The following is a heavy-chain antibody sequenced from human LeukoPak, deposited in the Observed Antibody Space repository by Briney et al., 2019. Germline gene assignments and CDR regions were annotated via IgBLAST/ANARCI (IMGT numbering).Heavy chain of an antibody. CDR2: IIPILGIA. Sequence: ASVKVSCKASGGTFSSYAISWARQAPGQGLEWMGRIIPILGIANYAQKFQGRVTITADKSTSTAYMELSSLRSEDTAVYYCASFGYYDSSGRGNDYWGQGTLVTVSS. V-gene: IGHV1-69*04. CDR3: ASFGYYDSSGRGNDY. D-gene: IGHD3-22*01. CDR1: GGTFSSYA. J-gene: IGHJ4*02.